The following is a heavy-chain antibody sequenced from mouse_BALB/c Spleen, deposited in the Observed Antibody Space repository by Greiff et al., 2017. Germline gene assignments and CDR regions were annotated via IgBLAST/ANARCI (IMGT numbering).Heavy chain of an antibody. CDR3: ASGTGTAYYAMDY. CDR1: GFNIKDTY. V-gene: IGHV14-3*02. Sequence: EVQLQQSGAELVKPGASVKLSCTASGFNIKDTYMHWVKQRPEQGLEWIGRIDPANGNTKYDPKFQGKATITANTSSNTAYLQLSSLTSEDTAVYYCASGTGTAYYAMDYWGQGTSVTVSS. J-gene: IGHJ4*01. D-gene: IGHD4-1*01. CDR2: IDPANGNT.